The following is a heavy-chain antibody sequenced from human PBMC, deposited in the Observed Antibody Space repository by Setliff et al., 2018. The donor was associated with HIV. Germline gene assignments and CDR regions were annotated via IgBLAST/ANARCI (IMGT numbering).Heavy chain of an antibody. D-gene: IGHD2-2*01. V-gene: IGHV4-59*11. CDR1: GGSISGHY. J-gene: IGHJ6*03. CDR2: IFYTGST. Sequence: SETLSLTCTVSGGSISGHYWSWIRQPPGKGLEWIGYIFYTGSTNYNPSLKSRVTISVDTSKNQFFLKLSSVTAADTAVYYCVRGYCSSTTCYDDYYYMDVWGKGSTVT. CDR3: VRGYCSSTTCYDDYYYMDV.